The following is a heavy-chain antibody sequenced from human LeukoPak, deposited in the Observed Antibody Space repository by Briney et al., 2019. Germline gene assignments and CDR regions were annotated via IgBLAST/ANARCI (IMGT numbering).Heavy chain of an antibody. D-gene: IGHD6-19*01. J-gene: IGHJ4*02. CDR1: GYSISSGYY. CDR3: ARGNIDSSTDFDY. V-gene: IGHV4-38-2*02. Sequence: SETLSLTCTVSGYSISSGYYWGWIRQPPGKGLEWIGSIYHSGSTYYNPSLKSRVTISVDTSKNQFSLKLSSVTAADTAVYYCARGNIDSSTDFDYWGQGTLVTVSS. CDR2: IYHSGST.